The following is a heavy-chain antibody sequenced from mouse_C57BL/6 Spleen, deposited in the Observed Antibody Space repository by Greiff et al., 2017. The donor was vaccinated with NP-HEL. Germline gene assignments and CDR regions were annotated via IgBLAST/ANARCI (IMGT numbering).Heavy chain of an antibody. CDR1: GYAFSSYW. CDR3: ARLEIYDYDVDWYFDV. J-gene: IGHJ1*03. Sequence: QVQLQQSGAEPVKPGASVKISCKASGYAFSSYWMNWVKQRPGKGLEWIGQIYPGDGDTNYNGKFKGKATLTADKSSSTAYMQLSSLTSEDSAVYFCARLEIYDYDVDWYFDVWGTGTTVTVSS. CDR2: IYPGDGDT. D-gene: IGHD2-4*01. V-gene: IGHV1-80*01.